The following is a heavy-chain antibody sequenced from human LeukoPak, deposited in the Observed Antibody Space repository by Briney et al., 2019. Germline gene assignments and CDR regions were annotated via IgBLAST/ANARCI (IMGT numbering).Heavy chain of an antibody. V-gene: IGHV4-59*01. CDR2: IYYSGST. D-gene: IGHD3-22*01. CDR1: GGSISSYY. CDR3: ARVTDYYDSSGYHTGLDY. Sequence: PSETLSLTCTVSGGSISSYYWSWIRQPPGKGLEWIGYIYYSGSTNYNPSLKSRVTISVDTSKNQFSLKLSSVTAADTAVYYCARVTDYYDSSGYHTGLDYWGQGTLVTVSS. J-gene: IGHJ4*02.